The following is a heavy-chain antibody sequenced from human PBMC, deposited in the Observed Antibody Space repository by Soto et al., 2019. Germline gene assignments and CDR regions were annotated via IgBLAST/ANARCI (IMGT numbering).Heavy chain of an antibody. CDR2: IYYSGST. D-gene: IGHD6-6*01. V-gene: IGHV4-31*03. Sequence: SETLSLTCTVSGGSISSGGYYWSWIRQHPGKGLEWIGYIYYSGSTYYNPSLKSRVTISVDTSKNQFSLKLSSVTAADTAVYYCARVNVAARRSADYWGQGTLVTVSS. CDR3: ARVNVAARRSADY. CDR1: GGSISSGGYY. J-gene: IGHJ4*02.